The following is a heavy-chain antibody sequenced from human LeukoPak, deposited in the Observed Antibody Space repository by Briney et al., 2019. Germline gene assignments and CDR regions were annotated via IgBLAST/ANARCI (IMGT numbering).Heavy chain of an antibody. CDR3: ATGYYGSGSSFDY. V-gene: IGHV1-3*01. D-gene: IGHD3-10*01. J-gene: IGHJ4*02. Sequence: ASVKVSCKASGYTFTSYAMRWVRQAPGQRLEWMGWINAGNGNTKYSQKFQGRVTITRDTSASTAYMELSSLRSEDTAVYYCATGYYGSGSSFDYWGQGTLVTVSS. CDR1: GYTFTSYA. CDR2: INAGNGNT.